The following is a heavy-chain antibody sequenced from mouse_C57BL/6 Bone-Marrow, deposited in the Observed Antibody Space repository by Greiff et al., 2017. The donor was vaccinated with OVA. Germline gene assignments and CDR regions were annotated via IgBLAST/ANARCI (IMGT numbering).Heavy chain of an antibody. CDR1: GYTFTSYW. J-gene: IGHJ1*03. Sequence: VKLQQPGAELVKPGASVKLSCKASGYTFTSYWMHWVKQRPGRGLEWIGRIDPNSGGTKYNEKFKSKATLTVDKPSSTAYMQLSSLTSEDTAVYYCARGTTVVAHWYFDVWGTGTTVTVSS. V-gene: IGHV1-62-3*01. CDR3: ARGTTVVAHWYFDV. D-gene: IGHD1-1*01. CDR2: IDPNSGGT.